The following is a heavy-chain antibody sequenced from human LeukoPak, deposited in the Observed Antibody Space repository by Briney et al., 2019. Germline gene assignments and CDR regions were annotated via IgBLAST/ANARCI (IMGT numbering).Heavy chain of an antibody. V-gene: IGHV5-51*01. J-gene: IGHJ4*02. Sequence: GESLKISCKGSGYSFTSYWIGWVRPMPGKGLEWMGVIYPGDSDTKYSPSFQGQVTISADKSISTAYLQWTRLKASDTAKYYCARQYYDYIWGSYTANRYFDYWGQGTPVTVSS. CDR3: ARQYYDYIWGSYTANRYFDY. D-gene: IGHD3-16*01. CDR1: GYSFTSYW. CDR2: IYPGDSDT.